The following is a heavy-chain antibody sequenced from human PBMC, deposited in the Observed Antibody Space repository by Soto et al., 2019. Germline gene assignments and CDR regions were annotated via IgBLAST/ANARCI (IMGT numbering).Heavy chain of an antibody. V-gene: IGHV4-34*01. Sequence: QVQLQQWGAGPLRPLETLSLTCGVCGGSFSGYYWAWIRQSPGKGLEWIGEINDRGSINYNPSMKSRVSISVETSKNHSSLNLRSVTAADTAVYYCARESHDILTGPPWVWYFDLWGRGTLVTVSS. CDR2: INDRGSI. D-gene: IGHD3-9*01. CDR3: ARESHDILTGPPWVWYFDL. CDR1: GGSFSGYY. J-gene: IGHJ2*01.